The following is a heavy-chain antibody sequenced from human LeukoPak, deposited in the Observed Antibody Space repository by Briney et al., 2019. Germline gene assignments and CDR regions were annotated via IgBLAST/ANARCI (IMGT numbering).Heavy chain of an antibody. Sequence: PSETLSLTCTVSGGSVSSDIYYWTWIRQPPGKGLEWIGYIYDSGSTNYNPSLKSRVTVSVDTSKNQFSLRLSSVTAADTAVYYCARRKAARPRDYYFDYWGQGTLVTVSS. J-gene: IGHJ4*02. CDR2: IYDSGST. D-gene: IGHD6-6*01. CDR3: ARRKAARPRDYYFDY. V-gene: IGHV4-61*01. CDR1: GGSVSSDIYY.